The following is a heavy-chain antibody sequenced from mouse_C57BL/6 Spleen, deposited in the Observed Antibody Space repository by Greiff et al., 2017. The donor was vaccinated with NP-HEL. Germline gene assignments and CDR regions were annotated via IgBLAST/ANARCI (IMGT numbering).Heavy chain of an antibody. J-gene: IGHJ1*03. CDR3: ASPLTTVVEGWYFDV. V-gene: IGHV1-69*01. CDR1: GYTFTSYW. Sequence: QVQLQQPGAELVMPGASVKLSCKASGYTFTSYWMHWVKQRPGQGLEWIGEIDPSDSYTNYNQKFKGKSTLTVDKSSITAYMQLSSLTSEDSAVYYCASPLTTVVEGWYFDVWGTGTTVTVSS. CDR2: IDPSDSYT. D-gene: IGHD1-1*01.